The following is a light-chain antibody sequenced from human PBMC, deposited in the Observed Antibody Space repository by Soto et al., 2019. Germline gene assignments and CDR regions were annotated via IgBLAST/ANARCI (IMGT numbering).Light chain of an antibody. J-gene: IGKJ4*01. Sequence: DIVLTQSPSTLSLSPGERATLSCRASQSVTSYLAWYQQKPGQAPRLLIHDTSNRAPGIPARFSGGGSGTAFTITIISLETEDFAVYYCQQSSSWPTTFGGGTKVEIK. CDR2: DTS. V-gene: IGKV3-11*01. CDR3: QQSSSWPTT. CDR1: QSVTSY.